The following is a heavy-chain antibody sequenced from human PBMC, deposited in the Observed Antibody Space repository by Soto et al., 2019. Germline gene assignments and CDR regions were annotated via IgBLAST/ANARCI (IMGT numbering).Heavy chain of an antibody. CDR2: IYHSGST. Sequence: SETLSLTCGVSCGSISSVGYSWSWIRQPPGKGLEWIGYIYHSGSTYYNPSLKSRVTISVDRSKNQFSLKLSSVTAADTAVYYCARGGVDYYDSSGYYFSPYYFDYWGQGTLVTVSS. V-gene: IGHV4-30-2*01. J-gene: IGHJ4*02. D-gene: IGHD3-22*01. CDR3: ARGGVDYYDSSGYYFSPYYFDY. CDR1: CGSISSVGYS.